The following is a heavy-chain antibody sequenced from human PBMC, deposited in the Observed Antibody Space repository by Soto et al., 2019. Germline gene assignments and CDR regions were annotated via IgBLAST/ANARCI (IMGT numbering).Heavy chain of an antibody. J-gene: IGHJ1*01. CDR3: AHMRVTMIVGAAHFHQ. V-gene: IGHV2-5*02. Sequence: QITLKESGPTLVKPSQPLTLTCTFSGFSLSTSGVGVGWIRQPPGKALEWLALIYWDDDKRCSPSLKSRLSITVDTSKDQVVRTLTKVGPMDTASEYCAHMRVTMIVGAAHFHQWGQATLVTVSS. CDR1: GFSLSTSGVG. CDR2: IYWDDDK. D-gene: IGHD3-22*01.